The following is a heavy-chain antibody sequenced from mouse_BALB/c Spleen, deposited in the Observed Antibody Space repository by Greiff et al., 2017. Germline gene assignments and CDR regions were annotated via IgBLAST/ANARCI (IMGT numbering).Heavy chain of an antibody. J-gene: IGHJ3*01. CDR2: ISSGGST. D-gene: IGHD2-1*01. Sequence: EVQGVESGGGLVKPGGSLKLSCAASGFTFSSYALSWVRQTPEKRLEWVASISSGGSTYYPDSVKGRFTISRDNARNILYLQMSSLRSEDTAMYYCAREVYYGNYGGFAYWGQGTLVTVAA. V-gene: IGHV5-6-5*01. CDR1: GFTFSSYA. CDR3: AREVYYGNYGGFAY.